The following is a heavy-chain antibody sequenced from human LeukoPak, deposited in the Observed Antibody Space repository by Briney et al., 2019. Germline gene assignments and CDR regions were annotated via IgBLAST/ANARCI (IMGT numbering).Heavy chain of an antibody. CDR3: ARRPYSDTSGRLSDV. Sequence: PGGSLRLSCAASGFAFSSYNMNWVRQAPGKGLEWISYIGSSGSPTHYADSVGGRFTISRDNAKNSLYLQMNSLRDKDTAVYFCARRPYSDTSGRLSDVWGQGTTVTVSS. V-gene: IGHV3-48*02. CDR2: IGSSGSPT. D-gene: IGHD3-22*01. CDR1: GFAFSSYN. J-gene: IGHJ6*02.